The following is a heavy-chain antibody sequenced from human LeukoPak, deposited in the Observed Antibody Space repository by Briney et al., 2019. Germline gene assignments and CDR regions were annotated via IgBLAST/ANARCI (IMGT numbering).Heavy chain of an antibody. V-gene: IGHV1-18*01. CDR3: ARDLDGSGSYYTDY. CDR2: ISAYNGNT. Sequence: ASVKVSCKASAYTFSNYGISWVRQAPGQGLERMGWISAYNGNTKYAQKLQGRFTMSTDTSTSTAYMELRSLTSDDTAVYYCARDLDGSGSYYTDYWGQGTLVTVSS. D-gene: IGHD3-10*01. CDR1: AYTFSNYG. J-gene: IGHJ4*02.